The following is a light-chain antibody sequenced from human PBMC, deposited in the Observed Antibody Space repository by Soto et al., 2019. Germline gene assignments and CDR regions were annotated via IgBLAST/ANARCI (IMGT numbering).Light chain of an antibody. CDR1: SSDVGGYNY. J-gene: IGLJ1*01. V-gene: IGLV2-14*01. CDR3: SSKTSSTTPYV. Sequence: QSAPTQPASVSGSPGQSITISCTGTSSDVGGYNYVSWYQQHPGKAPKLMIYEVSNRPSGVSNRFSGSKSGNTAPLTISGLQAEDEADYYCSSKTSSTTPYVFGTGTKLTVL. CDR2: EVS.